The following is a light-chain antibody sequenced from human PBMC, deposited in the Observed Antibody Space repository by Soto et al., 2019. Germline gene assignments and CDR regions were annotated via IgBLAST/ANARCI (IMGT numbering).Light chain of an antibody. J-gene: IGLJ7*01. V-gene: IGLV4-60*02. Sequence: QSVLTQSSSASASLGSSVKLTCTLSSGHSDYIIARHQQQPGKAPRYLMKVEGSGSYNKGSGVPDRFSGSSSGADRYLTISNLQFEDEADYYCETWDSNTHVFGGGTQLTVL. CDR1: SGHSDYI. CDR2: VEGSGSY. CDR3: ETWDSNTHV.